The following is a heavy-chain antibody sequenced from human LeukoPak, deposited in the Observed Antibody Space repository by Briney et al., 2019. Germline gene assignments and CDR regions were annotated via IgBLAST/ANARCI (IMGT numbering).Heavy chain of an antibody. V-gene: IGHV4-34*01. Sequence: SETLSLTSAVYGGSFSGYYWSWIRQPPGKGLEWIGEINHSGSTNYNPSLKSRVTISVDTSKNQFSLKLSSVTAADTAVYYCARRSSSWYQVIDYWGQGTLVTVSS. J-gene: IGHJ4*02. D-gene: IGHD6-13*01. CDR1: GGSFSGYY. CDR3: ARRSSSWYQVIDY. CDR2: INHSGST.